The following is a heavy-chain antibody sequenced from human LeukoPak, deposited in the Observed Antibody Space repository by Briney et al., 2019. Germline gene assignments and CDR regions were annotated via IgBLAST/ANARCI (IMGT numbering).Heavy chain of an antibody. CDR3: ARAGRSIAAGGTEGINFHH. CDR2: IYYTGST. CDR1: GGSISSYY. Sequence: SETLSLTCTVSGGSISSYYWRWIRQPPGKGLEWMGYIYYTGSTNYNPSHKRRVTISLDTTKNQFSLKLTSVTAADTAVYYCARAGRSIAAGGTEGINFHHWGQGTLVTVSS. V-gene: IGHV4-59*01. J-gene: IGHJ1*01. D-gene: IGHD6-13*01.